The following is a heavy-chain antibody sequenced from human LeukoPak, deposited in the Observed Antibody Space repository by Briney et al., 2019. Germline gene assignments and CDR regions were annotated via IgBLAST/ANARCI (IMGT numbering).Heavy chain of an antibody. V-gene: IGHV3-30*04. CDR1: GLTFSRYS. Sequence: GRSLRLSCATSGLTFSRYSMHWVRQAPGKGLEWVAVISYDGSNKYYADSVKGRFTISRDNSKNTVFLQMNSLRFEDTALYFCARRWDSSGPIDYWGQGTLVSVSS. D-gene: IGHD3-22*01. CDR3: ARRWDSSGPIDY. J-gene: IGHJ4*01. CDR2: ISYDGSNK.